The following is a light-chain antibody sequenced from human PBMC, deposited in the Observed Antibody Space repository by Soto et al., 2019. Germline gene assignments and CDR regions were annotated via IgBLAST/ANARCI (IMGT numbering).Light chain of an antibody. CDR3: HQSHSIPRT. CDR1: QSISSW. J-gene: IGKJ4*01. Sequence: DIQMTQSPSTLSASVGDRVTITCRASQSISSWLAWYQQKPGKAPKLLIYDASSLESGVPSRFSGSGSGADFTLTISSLQPEDFATYYCHQSHSIPRTFGGGTKVEIK. V-gene: IGKV1-5*01. CDR2: DAS.